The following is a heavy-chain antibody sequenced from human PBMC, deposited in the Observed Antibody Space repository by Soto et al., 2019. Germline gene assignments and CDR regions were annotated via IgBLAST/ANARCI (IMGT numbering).Heavy chain of an antibody. J-gene: IGHJ4*02. V-gene: IGHV1-69*02. CDR3: ARSDPTVTTYFAY. CDR2: IIPILCIA. Sequence: QVQLVQSGAEVKKPGSSVKVSCKASGGTFSSYTISWVRQAPGQGLDWMGRIIPILCIANYEQKFQGRVTITEDKSTSTDYMELSSLRSEYTVVYYCARSDPTVTTYFAYWGQGTLGTVSS. CDR1: GGTFSSYT. D-gene: IGHD4-17*01.